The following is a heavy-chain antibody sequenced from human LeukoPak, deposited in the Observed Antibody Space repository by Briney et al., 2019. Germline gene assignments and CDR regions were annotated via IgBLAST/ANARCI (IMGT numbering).Heavy chain of an antibody. V-gene: IGHV3-53*01. J-gene: IGHJ4*02. CDR1: GFTVSRNY. D-gene: IGHD6-13*01. CDR2: IYSGGST. CDR3: ATSRRDSSPTPYYFDY. Sequence: GGSLRLSCAASGFTVSRNYVSWVRQAPGKGLEWVSVIYSGGSTYYADSVKGRFTISRDNSKNTLYLQMNSLRAEDTAMYYCATSRRDSSPTPYYFDYWGQGTLVTVSS.